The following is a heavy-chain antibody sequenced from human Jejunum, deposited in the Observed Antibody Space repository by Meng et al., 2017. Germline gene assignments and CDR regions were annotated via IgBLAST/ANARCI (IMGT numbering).Heavy chain of an antibody. CDR2: ISGSYGDTT. CDR1: GYTFTSYG. D-gene: IGHD3-10*01. J-gene: IGHJ4*01. V-gene: IGHV1-18*01. Sequence: ASVKVSCKASGYTFTSYGITWVRQAPGQGLEWMGWISGSYGDTTKYAQKVQGRVTMTTDTSTSTAYMELRSLTSDDTAVFYCAGGPPALWLGGVFGYFDYWGQGTLVTVSS. CDR3: AGGPPALWLGGVFGYFDY.